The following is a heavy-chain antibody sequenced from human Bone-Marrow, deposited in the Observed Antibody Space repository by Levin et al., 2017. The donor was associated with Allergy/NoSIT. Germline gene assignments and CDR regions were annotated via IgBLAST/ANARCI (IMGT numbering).Heavy chain of an antibody. CDR3: TTDRSYYDSSGYRRYYFDY. CDR1: GFTFSNAW. Sequence: LTCAASGFTFSNAWMSWVRQAPGKGLEWVGRIKSKTDGGTTDYAAPVKGRFTISRDDSKNTLYLQMNSLKTEDTAVYYCTTDRSYYDSSGYRRYYFDYWGQGTLVTVSS. J-gene: IGHJ4*02. CDR2: IKSKTDGGTT. V-gene: IGHV3-15*01. D-gene: IGHD3-22*01.